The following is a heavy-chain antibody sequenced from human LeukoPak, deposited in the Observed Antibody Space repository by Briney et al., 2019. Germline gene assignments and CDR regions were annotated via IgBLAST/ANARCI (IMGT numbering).Heavy chain of an antibody. CDR1: GFTFSDYS. CDR2: ISSISTYA. Sequence: GGSLRLSCAASGFTFSDYSMNWGRQTPGQGLEWVSSISSISTYAYYADSVRGRFTVSRDSAKNSLFLQMDNLRVEDTAIYYCARAHIQDYTVVALVDHWGQGTLVTVSS. V-gene: IGHV3-21*01. J-gene: IGHJ5*02. D-gene: IGHD2-15*01. CDR3: ARAHIQDYTVVALVDH.